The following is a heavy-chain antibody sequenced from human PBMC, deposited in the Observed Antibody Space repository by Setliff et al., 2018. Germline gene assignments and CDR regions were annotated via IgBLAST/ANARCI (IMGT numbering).Heavy chain of an antibody. V-gene: IGHV3-7*01. D-gene: IGHD7-27*01. CDR2: IRQDGGQT. Sequence: PGESLKISCAASGFTFSNAWMSWVRQAPGKGLEWVANIRQDGGQTYYEDSVKGRFTISRDNAKNSLYLQMNSLRAEDTAVYYCARDRRPFNWGGNDAFDIWGQGTMVTVSS. CDR1: GFTFSNAW. J-gene: IGHJ3*02. CDR3: ARDRRPFNWGGNDAFDI.